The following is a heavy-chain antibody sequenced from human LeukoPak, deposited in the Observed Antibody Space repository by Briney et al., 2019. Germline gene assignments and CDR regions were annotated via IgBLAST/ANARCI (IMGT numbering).Heavy chain of an antibody. V-gene: IGHV3-33*01. Sequence: GRSLRLSCAASGFTFSSDGMHWVRQAPGKGLEWVAVIWYDGSNKYYADSVKGRFTISRDNSKNTLYLQMNSLRAEDTAVYYCAREGIAAAGLDFDYWGQGTLVTVSS. D-gene: IGHD6-13*01. CDR2: IWYDGSNK. CDR3: AREGIAAAGLDFDY. J-gene: IGHJ4*02. CDR1: GFTFSSDG.